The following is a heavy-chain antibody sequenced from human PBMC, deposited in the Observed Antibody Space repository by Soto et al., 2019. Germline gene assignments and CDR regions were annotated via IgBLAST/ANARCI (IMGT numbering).Heavy chain of an antibody. J-gene: IGHJ4*02. V-gene: IGHV4-59*08. CDR1: GGSISSYY. Sequence: QVQLQESGPGLVKPSETLSLTCTVSGGSISSYYWSWIRQPPGKGLEWIGYIYYNGSTNYNPSLKSRVTISVDTSKNQFSLKLSSVTAADTAVYYCARRWGSVFDFWGQGTLVTVSS. D-gene: IGHD3-10*01. CDR2: IYYNGST. CDR3: ARRWGSVFDF.